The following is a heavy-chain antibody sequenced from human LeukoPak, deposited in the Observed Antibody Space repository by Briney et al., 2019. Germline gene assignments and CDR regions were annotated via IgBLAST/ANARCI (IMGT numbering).Heavy chain of an antibody. J-gene: IGHJ3*02. CDR1: GFTFSSYA. V-gene: IGHV3-30*04. CDR3: AREIGWFGPSGGDAFDI. D-gene: IGHD3-10*01. CDR2: ISYDGSNK. Sequence: PGGSLRLSCAASGFTFSSYAMHWVRQAPGKGLEWVAVISYDGSNKYYADSVKGRFTISRDNSKNTLYLQMNSLRSEDTAVYYCAREIGWFGPSGGDAFDIWGQGTMVTVSS.